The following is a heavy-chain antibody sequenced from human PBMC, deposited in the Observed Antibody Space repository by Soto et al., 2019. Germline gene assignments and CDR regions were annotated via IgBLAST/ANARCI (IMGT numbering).Heavy chain of an antibody. CDR1: GFTFSSYW. Sequence: GGSLRLSCVASGFTFSSYWMSWVRQAPGKGLEWVANIKQDGSEKYYVDSVKGRFTISRDNAKNSLYLQMNSLRAEDTAVYYCARLARSDTAMVKYWGQGTLVTVSS. CDR2: IKQDGSEK. V-gene: IGHV3-7*01. D-gene: IGHD5-18*01. J-gene: IGHJ4*02. CDR3: ARLARSDTAMVKY.